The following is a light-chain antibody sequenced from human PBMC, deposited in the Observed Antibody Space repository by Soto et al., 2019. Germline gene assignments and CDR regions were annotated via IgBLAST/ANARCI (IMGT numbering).Light chain of an antibody. CDR2: ASS. CDR1: QSIGSY. Sequence: DIQMTQSPSSLSASVGDRVTITCRASQSIGSYLHWYQQKEGRAPALLVYASSNLQSGVPSRFSGSGSATDFTLTIKSLQPEDVATYYCQQGYSSPWTFGQGTKVDIK. CDR3: QQGYSSPWT. V-gene: IGKV1-39*01. J-gene: IGKJ1*01.